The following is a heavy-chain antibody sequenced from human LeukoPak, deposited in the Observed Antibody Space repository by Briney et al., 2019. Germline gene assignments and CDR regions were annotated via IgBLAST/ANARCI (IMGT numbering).Heavy chain of an antibody. J-gene: IGHJ4*02. CDR1: GFTFRSYA. Sequence: AGGSLRLSCAASGFTFRSYAMSWVRPAPGKGLECGSAISDSGDTYHAESVQGRFTTSRDNSKKTPFLRMKRTRSEDTTLYYIAKAPVTTCRGAYCYPFDYWGQGTLVTVSS. V-gene: IGHV3-23*01. D-gene: IGHD2-21*01. CDR3: AKAPVTTCRGAYCYPFDY. CDR2: ISDSGDT.